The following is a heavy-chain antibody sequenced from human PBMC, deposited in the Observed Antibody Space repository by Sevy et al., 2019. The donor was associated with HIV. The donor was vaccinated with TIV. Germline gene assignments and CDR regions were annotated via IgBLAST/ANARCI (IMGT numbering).Heavy chain of an antibody. CDR1: GFTFSSAW. CDR3: ITDPAYRGYDEEVINYYFYGMDV. Sequence: GGSLRLSRTASGFTFSSAWMSWVRQAPGKGLEWVGRIKSEFDGGAIDYAAPVKGRFTISREDSKNTVYLQMNSLKTEDKAVYYCITDPAYRGYDEEVINYYFYGMDVWGQGTTVTVSS. J-gene: IGHJ6*02. CDR2: IKSEFDGGAI. D-gene: IGHD5-12*01. V-gene: IGHV3-15*01.